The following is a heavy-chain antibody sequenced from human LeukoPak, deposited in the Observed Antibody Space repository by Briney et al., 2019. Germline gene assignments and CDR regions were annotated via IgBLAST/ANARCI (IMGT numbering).Heavy chain of an antibody. CDR3: ARNNGMDV. J-gene: IGHJ6*02. V-gene: IGHV3-7*03. Sequence: GGSLRLSCAASGFALSSHWMTWVRQVPGRGPEWVANVNRVGSETYYLDSVKGRFTISKDNAKNSLYLQMNSLRAEDTALYHCARNNGMDVWGQGTTVIVSS. CDR1: GFALSSHW. CDR2: VNRVGSET.